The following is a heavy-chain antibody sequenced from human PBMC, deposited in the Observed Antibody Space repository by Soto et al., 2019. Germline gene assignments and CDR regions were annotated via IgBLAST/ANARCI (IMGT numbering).Heavy chain of an antibody. V-gene: IGHV1-69*13. J-gene: IGHJ3*02. CDR3: AREPPLNYYDSSGPTDDVFDI. Sequence: ASVKVSCKASGGTFSSYAISWVRQAPGQGLEWMGGIIPIFGTANYAQKFQGRVTITADESTSTAYMELSSLRSEDTAVYYCAREPPLNYYDSSGPTDDVFDIWGQGTMVTVSS. D-gene: IGHD3-22*01. CDR1: GGTFSSYA. CDR2: IIPIFGTA.